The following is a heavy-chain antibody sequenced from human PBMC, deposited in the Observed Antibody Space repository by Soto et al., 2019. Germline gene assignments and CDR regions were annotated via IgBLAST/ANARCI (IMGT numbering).Heavy chain of an antibody. J-gene: IGHJ4*02. Sequence: SETLSLTCTVSGGSITGGSISSTTYYWGWMRQPPGKGLEWIASVFIAGSTNYNPSLKSRVTMSVDTSKKQFSLNLSSVTAADTAVYYCARGDYASGTFPIDYWGQGKLVTVSS. V-gene: IGHV4-39*07. CDR3: ARGDYASGTFPIDY. CDR2: VFIAGST. D-gene: IGHD3-10*01. CDR1: GGSITGGSISSTTYY.